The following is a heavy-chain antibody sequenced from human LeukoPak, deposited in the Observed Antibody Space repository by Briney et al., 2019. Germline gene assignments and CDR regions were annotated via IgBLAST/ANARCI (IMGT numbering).Heavy chain of an antibody. J-gene: IGHJ6*03. CDR3: ARGSTAYYYYMDV. D-gene: IGHD2-21*02. CDR1: GFTFSSYS. CDR2: ISSSSSYI. V-gene: IGHV3-21*01. Sequence: PGGSLRLSCAASGFTFSSYSMNWVRQAPGKGLEWVSSISSSSSYIYYADSVKGRFTISRDNAMNSLYLQMNSLRAEDTAVYYCARGSTAYYYYMDVWGKGTTVTVSS.